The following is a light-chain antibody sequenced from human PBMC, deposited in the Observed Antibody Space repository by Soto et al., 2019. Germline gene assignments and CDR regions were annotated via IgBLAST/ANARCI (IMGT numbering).Light chain of an antibody. J-gene: IGKJ1*01. CDR1: QDISPW. V-gene: IGKV1-12*01. Sequence: DIQMTQSPSSLPAAVGDRVTITCRASQDISPWLAWYQHKPGNAPKLLIYSASNLQRGVPSRFSGGGSGTEFPLTINNLQPEDFATYYCQQTKTPGTFGQGTKV. CDR2: SAS. CDR3: QQTKTPGT.